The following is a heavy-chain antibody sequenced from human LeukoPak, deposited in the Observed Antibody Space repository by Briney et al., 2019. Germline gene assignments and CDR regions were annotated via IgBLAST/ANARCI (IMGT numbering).Heavy chain of an antibody. J-gene: IGHJ4*02. CDR3: ARDAHRRGYSYGYDY. V-gene: IGHV4-59*01. CDR1: GGSISSYY. Sequence: PSETLSLTCTVSGGSISSYYWSWIRQPPGKGLEWIRYIYYSGSTNYNPSLKSRVTISVDTSKNQFSLKLSSVTAADTAVYYCARDAHRRGYSYGYDYWGQGTLVTVSS. D-gene: IGHD5-18*01. CDR2: IYYSGST.